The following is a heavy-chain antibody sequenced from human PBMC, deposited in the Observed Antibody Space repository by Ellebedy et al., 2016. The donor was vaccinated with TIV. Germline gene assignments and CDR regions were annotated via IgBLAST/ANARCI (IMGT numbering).Heavy chain of an antibody. Sequence: GGSLRLSCAASGFTVSSNYMSWVRQAPGKGLEWVSVIYSGGSTYYADSVKGRFTISRDNAKNSLYLQMNSLRDEDTAVYYCARDLKSQWYYYYGMDVWGQGTTVTVSS. CDR1: GFTVSSNY. D-gene: IGHD6-19*01. V-gene: IGHV3-66*01. CDR3: ARDLKSQWYYYYGMDV. CDR2: IYSGGST. J-gene: IGHJ6*02.